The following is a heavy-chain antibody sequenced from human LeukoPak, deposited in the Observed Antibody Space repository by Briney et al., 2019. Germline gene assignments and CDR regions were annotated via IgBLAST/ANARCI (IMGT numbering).Heavy chain of an antibody. CDR2: ISSSSSTI. J-gene: IGHJ6*02. CDR3: ARGRRRYCSSTSCYSWDYSRPRGQGDGMDV. CDR1: GFTFSSYS. D-gene: IGHD2-2*01. V-gene: IGHV3-48*01. Sequence: GGSLRLSCAASGFTFSSYSMNWVRQAPGKGLEWVSYISSSSSTIYYADSVKGRFTISRDNSKNTLYLQMNSLRAEDTAVYYCARGRRRYCSSTSCYSWDYSRPRGQGDGMDVWGQGTTVTVSS.